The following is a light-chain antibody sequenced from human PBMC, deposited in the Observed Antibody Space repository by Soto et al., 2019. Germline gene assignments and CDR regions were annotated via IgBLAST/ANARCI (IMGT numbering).Light chain of an antibody. Sequence: DIQMTQSPSSLSASVGDRVTITCRASQGIDNYLAWFQQKPGKAPKPLIYAASSLHSGVPSRFSGSGFGTDFTLTISSLQPEDFATYYCQHYNGYPRTFGQGTRLDIK. CDR2: AAS. J-gene: IGKJ5*01. CDR1: QGIDNY. V-gene: IGKV1-16*01. CDR3: QHYNGYPRT.